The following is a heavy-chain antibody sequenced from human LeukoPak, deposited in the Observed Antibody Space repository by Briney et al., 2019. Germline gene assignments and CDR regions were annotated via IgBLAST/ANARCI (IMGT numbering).Heavy chain of an antibody. CDR2: IHTSGGT. Sequence: SETLSLTCTVSGDSSGGYYWTWIRQPPGKGLEWIGYIHTSGGTNYNPYLKSRVTMSVDTSKNQFSLKLTSVTAADTAVYFCARQAYSHSGSWTGFDFWGQGTLASVSS. CDR1: GDSSGGYY. CDR3: ARQAYSHSGSWTGFDF. V-gene: IGHV4-4*09. D-gene: IGHD3-10*01. J-gene: IGHJ4*02.